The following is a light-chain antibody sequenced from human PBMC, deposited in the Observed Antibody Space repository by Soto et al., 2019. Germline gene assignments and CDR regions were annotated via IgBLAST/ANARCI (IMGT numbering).Light chain of an antibody. CDR1: QSISRY. V-gene: IGKV1-39*01. CDR3: QQTYSAPYT. CDR2: VAA. J-gene: IGKJ2*01. Sequence: DIQMTQSPSSLSASVGDRVTITCRASQSISRYANWYQQKPGKAPKSLIYVAASLQSGVPSRFSGSGSGTYFTLTISSLQPEDFAIYYCQQTYSAPYTFGQGTKVEIK.